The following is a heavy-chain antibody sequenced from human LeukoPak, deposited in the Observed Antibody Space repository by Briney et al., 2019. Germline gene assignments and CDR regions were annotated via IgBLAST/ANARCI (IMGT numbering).Heavy chain of an antibody. CDR1: GGSISSGGYY. V-gene: IGHV4-31*03. J-gene: IGHJ3*02. Sequence: SETLSLTCTVSGGSISSGGYYWSWIRQHPGKGLEWIGYIYYSGSTYYNPSLKSRVTISVDTSKNQFSLKLSSVTAADTAVYYCARGGVVVVAATSPRGGLKAIDIWGQGTMVTVSS. D-gene: IGHD2-15*01. CDR3: ARGGVVVVAATSPRGGLKAIDI. CDR2: IYYSGST.